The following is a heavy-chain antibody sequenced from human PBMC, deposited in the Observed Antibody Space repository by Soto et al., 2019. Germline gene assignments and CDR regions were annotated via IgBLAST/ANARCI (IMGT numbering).Heavy chain of an antibody. D-gene: IGHD3-22*01. V-gene: IGHV1-18*01. J-gene: IGHJ4*02. Sequence: GASVKVSCKASGYTFTSYGISWVRQAPGQGLEWMGWISAYNGNTNYAQKLQGRVTMTTDTSTSTAYMELRSLRSDDTAVYYCARDYYDSSGYYYSIKHWGQGTLVTVSS. CDR2: ISAYNGNT. CDR1: GYTFTSYG. CDR3: ARDYYDSSGYYYSIKH.